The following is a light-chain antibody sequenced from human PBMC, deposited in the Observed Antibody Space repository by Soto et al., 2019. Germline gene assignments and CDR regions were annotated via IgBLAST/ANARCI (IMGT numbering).Light chain of an antibody. V-gene: IGKV1-5*03. Sequence: DIQMTQSPSTLSASVGDRVTITCRASQSISSWLAWYQQKPGKAPKLLIYKTSTLHSGVPSRFSGSGSGTEFTLTIRSLQPDDFATYSCQHYNSLFGQGTKVEIK. CDR2: KTS. J-gene: IGKJ1*01. CDR3: QHYNSL. CDR1: QSISSW.